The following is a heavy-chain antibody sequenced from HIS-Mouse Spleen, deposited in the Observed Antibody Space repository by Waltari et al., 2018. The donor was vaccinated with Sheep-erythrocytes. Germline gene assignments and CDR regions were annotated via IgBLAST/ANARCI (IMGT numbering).Heavy chain of an antibody. J-gene: IGHJ6*02. D-gene: IGHD5-12*01. CDR3: AREKPNSGYDPPYGMDV. CDR2: NSNDGGNK. Sequence: QVQLVESGGGVVQPGRSLRLSCAASGFTFSSYAMHWVGQAPGKGREWVAVNSNDGGNKYSADALKGRFTISRDNSKNTLYLQMNSLRAEDTAVYYCAREKPNSGYDPPYGMDVWGQGTTVTVSS. CDR1: GFTFSSYA. V-gene: IGHV3-30-3*01.